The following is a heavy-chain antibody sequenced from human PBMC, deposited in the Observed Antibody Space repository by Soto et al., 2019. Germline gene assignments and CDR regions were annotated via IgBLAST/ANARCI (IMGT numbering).Heavy chain of an antibody. CDR1: GGSISSSSYY. CDR2: IYYSGST. CDR3: ASHVTYIYGFENWFDP. J-gene: IGHJ5*02. V-gene: IGHV4-39*01. Sequence: QLQLQESGPGLVKPSETLSLTCTVSGGSISSSSYYWGWIRQPPGKGLEWIGSIYYSGSTYYNPSLKSRVTISVDTSKNQFSLKLSSVTAADTAVYYCASHVTYIYGFENWFDPWGQGTLVTVSS. D-gene: IGHD3-10*01.